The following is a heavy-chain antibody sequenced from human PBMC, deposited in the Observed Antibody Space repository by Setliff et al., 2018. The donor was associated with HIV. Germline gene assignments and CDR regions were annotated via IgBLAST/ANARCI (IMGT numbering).Heavy chain of an antibody. CDR1: GFTFRDYG. D-gene: IGHD3-10*01. CDR2: IWYDGKNK. V-gene: IGHV3-30*02. CDR3: AKELEKGLWYGDHYFYYGMDV. J-gene: IGHJ6*02. Sequence: GGSLRLSCVASGFTFRDYGMHWVHQAPGKGLEWVAFIWYDGKNKNYADSVKGRFTISRDNSKNILYLQMSSLRVEDTALYYCAKELEKGLWYGDHYFYYGMDVWGQGTTVTVSS.